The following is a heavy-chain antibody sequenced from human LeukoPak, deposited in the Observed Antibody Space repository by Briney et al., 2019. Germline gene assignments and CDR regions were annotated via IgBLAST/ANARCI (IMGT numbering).Heavy chain of an antibody. Sequence: QPGGSLRLSCAASGFTFSSYAMSWVRQAPGKGLEWVSAISGSGGSTYYADSVRGRFTISRDNSKNTLYLQMNSLRAEDTAVYYCAKSGQQWLVTSICDYWGQGTLVTVSS. J-gene: IGHJ4*02. CDR2: ISGSGGST. V-gene: IGHV3-23*01. CDR1: GFTFSSYA. CDR3: AKSGQQWLVTSICDY. D-gene: IGHD6-19*01.